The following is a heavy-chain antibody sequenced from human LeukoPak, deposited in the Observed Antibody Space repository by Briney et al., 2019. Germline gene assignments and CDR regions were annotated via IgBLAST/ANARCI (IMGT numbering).Heavy chain of an antibody. J-gene: IGHJ5*02. V-gene: IGHV5-51*07. CDR2: HYRGDFDT. D-gene: IGHD3-10*01. CDR3: ARHWKGSGSATDANWFDP. Sequence: GEPLKISSKGSGYSFTSYWTCFGHQIPGKRLGLMGIHYRGDFDTRYTPSFQGQVTIPADKSISTAYRQWRSLKASDTAMYYCARHWKGSGSATDANWFDPWGQGTLVTVSS. CDR1: GYSFTSYW.